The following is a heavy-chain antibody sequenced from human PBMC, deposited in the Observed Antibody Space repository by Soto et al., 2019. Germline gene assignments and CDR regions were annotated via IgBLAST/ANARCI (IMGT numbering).Heavy chain of an antibody. CDR1: GFIFINYA. Sequence: GGSLRLSCAASGFIFINYAMHWVRQAPGKGLEWVAVISYDGSNKYYADSVKGRFTISRDDSKSTLYLQMNSLRAEDTAVYYCARDAYHYYGMDVWGQGATVTVSS. J-gene: IGHJ6*02. V-gene: IGHV3-30-3*01. CDR2: ISYDGSNK. CDR3: ARDAYHYYGMDV.